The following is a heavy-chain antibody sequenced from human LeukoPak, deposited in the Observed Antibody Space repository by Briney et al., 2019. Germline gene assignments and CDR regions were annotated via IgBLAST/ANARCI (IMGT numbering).Heavy chain of an antibody. CDR3: ARGASVVAGIDNAFDI. D-gene: IGHD6-19*01. CDR1: GGSISSSNW. V-gene: IGHV4-4*02. CDR2: IYHSGST. J-gene: IGHJ3*02. Sequence: SETLSLTCAVSGGSISSSNWWSWVRQPPGKGLEWIGEIYHSGSTNYNPSLKSRVTISVDKSKNQFSLKLSSVTAADTAVYYCARGASVVAGIDNAFDIWGQGTMVTVSS.